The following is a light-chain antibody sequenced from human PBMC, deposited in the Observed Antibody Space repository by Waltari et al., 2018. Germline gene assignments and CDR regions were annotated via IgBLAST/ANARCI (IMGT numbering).Light chain of an antibody. CDR3: QQRSGWPPSST. CDR1: QSVGNF. J-gene: IGKJ5*01. CDR2: DAS. Sequence: EIVLTQSPATLSLSPGDRATPSCRASQSVGNFLASDQPKPGQAPRLLIYDASNRATGVPGTFSGSGSGTDFTLTISSRQPEDFALSYCQQRSGWPPSSTFGQGTRLEI. V-gene: IGKV3-11*01.